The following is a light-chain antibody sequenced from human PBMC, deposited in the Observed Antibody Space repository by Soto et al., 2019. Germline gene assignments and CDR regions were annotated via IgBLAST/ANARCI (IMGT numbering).Light chain of an antibody. Sequence: QSVLTQPRSVSGSPGQSVTVSCIGTSSDVGDYNSVSWYQQHPGKAPKLMIYDVSKRPSGVPDRFSGSKSGNTASLTISGLQAEDEAASYCCSYVGGYSYVFGIGTKVTV. CDR3: CSYVGGYSYV. CDR2: DVS. V-gene: IGLV2-11*01. J-gene: IGLJ1*01. CDR1: SSDVGDYNS.